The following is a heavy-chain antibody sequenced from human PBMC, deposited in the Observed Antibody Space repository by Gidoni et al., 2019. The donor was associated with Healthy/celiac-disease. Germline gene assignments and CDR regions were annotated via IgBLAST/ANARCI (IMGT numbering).Heavy chain of an antibody. V-gene: IGHV3-9*01. CDR2: ISWNSGSI. CDR3: ANLGGLRHGMDV. Sequence: EVQLVESGGGLVQPGRSLRLYCAASGFPFDDYAMHWVRQAPGKGLEWVSGISWNSGSIGYADSVKGRFTISRDNAKNSLYLQMNSLRAEDTALYYCANLGGLRHGMDVWGQGTTVTVSS. J-gene: IGHJ6*02. D-gene: IGHD5-12*01. CDR1: GFPFDDYA.